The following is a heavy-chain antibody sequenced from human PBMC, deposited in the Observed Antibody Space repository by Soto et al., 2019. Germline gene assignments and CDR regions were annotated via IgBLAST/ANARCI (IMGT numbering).Heavy chain of an antibody. CDR1: GFTFSSYS. V-gene: IGHV3-21*01. Sequence: GGSLRLSCAASGFTFSSYSMNWVRQAPGKGLEWVSSISSSSSYIYYADSVKGRFTISRDNAKNSLYLQMNSLRAEDTAVYYCARDQCSGGSCYSSFDYWGQGTLVTVSS. CDR2: ISSSSSYI. CDR3: ARDQCSGGSCYSSFDY. D-gene: IGHD2-15*01. J-gene: IGHJ4*02.